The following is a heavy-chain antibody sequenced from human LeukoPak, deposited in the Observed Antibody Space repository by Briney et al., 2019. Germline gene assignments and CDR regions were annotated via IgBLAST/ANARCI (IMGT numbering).Heavy chain of an antibody. CDR2: IIPIFGTA. CDR3: ARVIPNTAMVDY. Sequence: ASVKVSCKASGGTFSSYAISWVRQAPGQGLEWMGGIIPIFGTANYAQKFQGRVTITTDESTSTAYMELSSLRSEDTAVYYCARVIPNTAMVDYWGQGTLVTVSS. D-gene: IGHD5-18*01. V-gene: IGHV1-69*05. CDR1: GGTFSSYA. J-gene: IGHJ4*02.